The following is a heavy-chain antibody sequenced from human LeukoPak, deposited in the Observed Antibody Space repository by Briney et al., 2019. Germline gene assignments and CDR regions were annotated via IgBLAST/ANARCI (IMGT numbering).Heavy chain of an antibody. D-gene: IGHD6-19*01. CDR1: TFTFTNYW. CDR3: ARGAGWYNY. CDR2: INIDGRST. Sequence: GGSLRLSCQASTFTFTNYWMHWVRQAPGKGLVWVARINIDGRSTSYAESVKGRFTISRDNSKNTLYLQVNSLRAEDTAVYYCARGAGWYNYGGQGTLVTVSS. J-gene: IGHJ4*02. V-gene: IGHV3-74*01.